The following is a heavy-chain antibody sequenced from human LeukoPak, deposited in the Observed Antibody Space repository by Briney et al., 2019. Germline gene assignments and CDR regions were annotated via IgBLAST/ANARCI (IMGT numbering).Heavy chain of an antibody. Sequence: SETLSLTCTVSGGSISSSSYYWGWIRQPPGKGLEWIGSIYYSGSTYYNPSLKSRVTISVDTSKNQFSLKLSSVTAADTAVYYCARDAPTICSSTSCYTGVDYWGQGTLVTVSS. CDR1: GGSISSSSYY. V-gene: IGHV4-39*07. CDR3: ARDAPTICSSTSCYTGVDY. J-gene: IGHJ4*02. CDR2: IYYSGST. D-gene: IGHD2-2*02.